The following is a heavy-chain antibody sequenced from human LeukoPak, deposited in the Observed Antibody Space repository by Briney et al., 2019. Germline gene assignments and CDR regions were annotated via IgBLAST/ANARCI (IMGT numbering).Heavy chain of an antibody. CDR3: ARSRATISYYYYYMDV. CDR2: IYYSGST. CDR1: GGSISSSSYY. Sequence: SETLSLTCTVSGGSISSSSYYWGWIRQPPGRGLEWIGSIYYSGSTYYNPSLKSRVTISVDTSKNQFSLKLSSVTAADTAVYYCARSRATISYYYYYMDVWGKGTTVTVSS. D-gene: IGHD5-12*01. V-gene: IGHV4-39*07. J-gene: IGHJ6*03.